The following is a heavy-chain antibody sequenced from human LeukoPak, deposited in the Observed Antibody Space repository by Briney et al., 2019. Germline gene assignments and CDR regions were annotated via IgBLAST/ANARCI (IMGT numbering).Heavy chain of an antibody. Sequence: TGGSLRLSCAASGFSVSLNYVNWVRQAPGKGLEWVSILYSGSDTYYADSVKGRFTISRDSSKNMLFLHMNSLRAEDTAVYYCARVGDHFHWYLDLWGRGTLVTVSS. CDR2: LYSGSDT. CDR3: ARVGDHFHWYLDL. J-gene: IGHJ2*01. D-gene: IGHD3-3*02. CDR1: GFSVSLNY. V-gene: IGHV3-53*01.